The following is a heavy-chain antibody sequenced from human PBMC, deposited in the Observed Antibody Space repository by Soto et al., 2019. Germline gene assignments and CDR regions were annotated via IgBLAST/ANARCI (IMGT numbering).Heavy chain of an antibody. CDR1: GFTFSTYS. D-gene: IGHD3-10*01. V-gene: IGHV3-48*01. CDR2: ISSDSSSI. CDR3: ATYYGSGSYFPDHYYYGMDV. Sequence: EVQLVESGGGLVQPGGSLRLSRAASGFTFSTYSMNWVRQAPGKGLEWVSYISSDSSSIYYADSVKGRFTISRDNAKNSLYLQMNSLRAEDTAVYYCATYYGSGSYFPDHYYYGMDVWGQGTTVTVSS. J-gene: IGHJ6*02.